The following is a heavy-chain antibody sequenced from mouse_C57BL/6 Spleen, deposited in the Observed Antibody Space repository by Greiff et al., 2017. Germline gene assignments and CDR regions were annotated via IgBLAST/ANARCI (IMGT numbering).Heavy chain of an antibody. CDR2: INPSTGGT. CDR3: AKGGYNGYYAMDY. V-gene: IGHV1-42*01. Sequence: VQLQQSGPELVKPGASVKISCKASGYSFTGYYMNWVKQSPEKSLEWIGEINPSTGGTTYNQKFKAKATLTVDKSSSTAYMQLKSLTSEDSAVYDCAKGGYNGYYAMDYWGQGTSVTVSS. J-gene: IGHJ4*01. D-gene: IGHD1-3*01. CDR1: GYSFTGYY.